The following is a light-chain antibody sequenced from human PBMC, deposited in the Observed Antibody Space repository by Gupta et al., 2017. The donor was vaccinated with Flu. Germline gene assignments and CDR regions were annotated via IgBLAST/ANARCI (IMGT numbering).Light chain of an antibody. CDR2: DDD. CDR1: NIGSET. CDR3: QVWDTASDHWL. V-gene: IGLV3-21*02. J-gene: IGLJ3*02. Sequence: GQSASIACGGNNIGSETVHWYQQKPGQAPVLVLYDDDFRPSGIPERFSGSNSGNTATLTIRRVEAGGEADYYCQVWDTASDHWLFGAGTALTVV.